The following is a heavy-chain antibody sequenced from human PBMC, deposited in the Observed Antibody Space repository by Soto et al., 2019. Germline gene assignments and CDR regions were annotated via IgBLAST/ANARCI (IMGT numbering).Heavy chain of an antibody. J-gene: IGHJ4*02. V-gene: IGHV1-46*03. Sequence: ASVKVSCKASGYTFTSYDMHWVRQAPGQGLEWMGIINPSGGSTSYAQKFQGRVTMTRDTSTSTVYMELSSLRSEDTAVYYCARAVRGDIVLMVYALSFDYWGQGTLVTVSS. CDR3: ARAVRGDIVLMVYALSFDY. CDR2: INPSGGST. D-gene: IGHD2-8*01. CDR1: GYTFTSYD.